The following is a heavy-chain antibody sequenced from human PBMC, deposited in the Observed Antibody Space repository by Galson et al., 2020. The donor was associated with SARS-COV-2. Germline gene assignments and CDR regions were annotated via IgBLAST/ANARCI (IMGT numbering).Heavy chain of an antibody. CDR3: ASGGYTTGWGAFDI. D-gene: IGHD2-8*02. V-gene: IGHV3-21*01. J-gene: IGHJ3*02. CDR1: GFSFSTNS. CDR2: ISTRSNYI. Sequence: GGSLRLSCAASGFSFSTNSVNWVRQAPEKGLEWVSYISTRSNYIYYADSVKGRFTISRDNAKNSLLLQMNSLRVEDTAVYYCASGGYTTGWGAFDIWGQGTKVTVSS.